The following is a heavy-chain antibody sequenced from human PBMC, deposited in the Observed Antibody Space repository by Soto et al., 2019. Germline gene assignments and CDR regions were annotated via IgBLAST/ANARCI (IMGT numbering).Heavy chain of an antibody. CDR3: APIAYAGVLGGFAY. Sequence: GGSLRLSCASSGFTFSSYAMRLVRQAPGKGLEYVSAISSNGGSTYYANSVKGRFTISRDNSKNTLYLQMGSLRAEDTAVYYWAPIAYAGVLGGFAYWGHGTLVTVSS. CDR1: GFTFSSYA. V-gene: IGHV3-64*01. J-gene: IGHJ4*01. D-gene: IGHD3-16*01. CDR2: ISSNGGST.